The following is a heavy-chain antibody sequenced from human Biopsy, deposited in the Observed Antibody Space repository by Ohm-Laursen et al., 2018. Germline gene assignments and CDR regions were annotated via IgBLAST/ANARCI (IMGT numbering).Heavy chain of an antibody. CDR2: INPTGGTT. CDR3: ARDETGSSVFGPYYYGMDV. CDR1: GGTFNSYV. Sequence: ASVKVSCKTSGGTFNSYVITWVRQAPGQGLEWMGIINPTGGTTSYAEKFQGRVTLTRDTSTGTVYLELNSLIYEDTALYYCARDETGSSVFGPYYYGMDVWGQGTTVTVSS. V-gene: IGHV1-46*02. D-gene: IGHD3-9*01. J-gene: IGHJ6*02.